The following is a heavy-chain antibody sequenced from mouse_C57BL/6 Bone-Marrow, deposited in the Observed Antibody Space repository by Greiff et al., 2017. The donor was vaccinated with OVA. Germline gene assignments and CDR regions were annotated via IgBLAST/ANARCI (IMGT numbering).Heavy chain of an antibody. CDR3: VRDGGTMVTTEAMDY. CDR2: IRSKSSNYAT. Sequence: EVQLQESGGGLVQPKGSLKLSCAASGFTFNTYAMHWVRQAPGKGLEWVARIRSKSSNYATYYADSVKDRFTISRDDSQSMLYLQMNNLKTEDTAMYYCVRDGGTMVTTEAMDYWGQGTSVTVSS. D-gene: IGHD2-2*01. J-gene: IGHJ4*01. CDR1: GFTFNTYA. V-gene: IGHV10-3*01.